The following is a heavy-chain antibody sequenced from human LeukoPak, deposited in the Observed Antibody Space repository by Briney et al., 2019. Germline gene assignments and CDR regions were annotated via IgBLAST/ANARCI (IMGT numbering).Heavy chain of an antibody. J-gene: IGHJ4*02. Sequence: PSGTLSLTCTVSGGSISSYYWSWIRQPPGKGLEWIGEINHSGSTNYNPSLKSRVTISVDTSKNQFSLKLSSVTAADTAVYYCARGGTMVRGVINYWGQGTLVTVSS. D-gene: IGHD3-10*01. CDR3: ARGGTMVRGVINY. CDR2: INHSGST. V-gene: IGHV4-34*01. CDR1: GGSISSYY.